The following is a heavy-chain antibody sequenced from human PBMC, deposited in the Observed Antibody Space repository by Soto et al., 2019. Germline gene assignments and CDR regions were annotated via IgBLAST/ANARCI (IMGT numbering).Heavy chain of an antibody. V-gene: IGHV1-69*13. CDR2: IIPIFGTA. CDR1: GGTFSSYA. D-gene: IGHD3-3*01. Sequence: GASVKVSCKASGGTFSSYAISWVRQAPGQGLEWMGGIIPIFGTANYAQKFQGRVTITADESTSTAYMELSSLRSEDTAVYYCAIGLDVRITIFGVGAYAFDIWGQGTMVTVSS. J-gene: IGHJ3*02. CDR3: AIGLDVRITIFGVGAYAFDI.